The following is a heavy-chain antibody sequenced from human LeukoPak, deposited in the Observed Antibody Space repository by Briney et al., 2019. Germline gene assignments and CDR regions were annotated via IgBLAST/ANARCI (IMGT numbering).Heavy chain of an antibody. CDR3: ARVRGYSSGWYAVWFDP. D-gene: IGHD6-19*01. CDR2: IIPIFGTA. J-gene: IGHJ5*02. V-gene: IGHV1-69*06. Sequence: ASVKVSCKASGGTFSSYAISWVRQAPGQGLEWMGGIIPIFGTANYAQKFQGRVTITADKPTSTAYMELSSLRSEDTAVYYCARVRGYSSGWYAVWFDPWGQGTLVTVSS. CDR1: GGTFSSYA.